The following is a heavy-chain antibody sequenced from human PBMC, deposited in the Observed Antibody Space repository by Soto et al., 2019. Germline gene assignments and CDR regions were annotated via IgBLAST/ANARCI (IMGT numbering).Heavy chain of an antibody. J-gene: IGHJ5*02. D-gene: IGHD6-13*01. Sequence: QVQLVQSGAEVKKPGASVKVSCKASGYTFTGYYMHWVRQAPGQGLEWMGWINPNSGGTNYAQKFQGWVTMTRDTSISTAYMELSRLRSDDTAVYYCAREKYSSSWFQVENWFDPWGQGPLVTVSS. CDR3: AREKYSSSWFQVENWFDP. CDR2: INPNSGGT. CDR1: GYTFTGYY. V-gene: IGHV1-2*04.